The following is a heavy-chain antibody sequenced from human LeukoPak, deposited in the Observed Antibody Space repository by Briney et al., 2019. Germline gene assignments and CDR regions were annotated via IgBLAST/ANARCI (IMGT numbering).Heavy chain of an antibody. J-gene: IGHJ3*02. CDR2: ISAYNGNT. V-gene: IGHV1-18*01. CDR1: GYTFTSYG. Sequence: GASVKVSCKASGYTFTSYGISWVRQAPGQGLEWMGWISAYNGNTNYAQKLQGRVTITADKSTSTAYMELSSLRSEDTAVYYCARDNPLELDSSGEGNALDIWGQGTMVTVSS. D-gene: IGHD6-19*01. CDR3: ARDNPLELDSSGEGNALDI.